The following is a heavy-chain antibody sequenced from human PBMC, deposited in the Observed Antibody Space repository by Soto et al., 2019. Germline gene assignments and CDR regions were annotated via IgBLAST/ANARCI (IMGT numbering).Heavy chain of an antibody. D-gene: IGHD6-13*01. CDR3: ARAKGVIAAAGLRGGLFYFDY. CDR1: GLIFSRYA. J-gene: IGHJ4*02. CDR2: ISNSGGST. V-gene: IGHV3-23*01. Sequence: GGSLRLSCAASGLIFSRYAMSWVRQAPGKGLEWVSGISNSGGSTYYADSVKGRFTISRDNSKNTLYLQMNSLRSEDTAVYYCARAKGVIAAAGLRGGLFYFDYWGQGTLVTVSS.